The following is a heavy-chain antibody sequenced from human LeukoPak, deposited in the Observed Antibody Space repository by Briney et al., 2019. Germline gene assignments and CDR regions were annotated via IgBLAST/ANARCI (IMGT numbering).Heavy chain of an antibody. D-gene: IGHD6-13*01. Sequence: GGSLRLSCAASGFTFSSYWMSWVRQAPGKGREWVANIKQDGSEKYYVDSVKGRFTISRDNAKNSLYLQMNSLRAEDTAVYYCARGRGSSWSPFDYWGQGTLVTVSS. V-gene: IGHV3-7*01. CDR2: IKQDGSEK. CDR1: GFTFSSYW. CDR3: ARGRGSSWSPFDY. J-gene: IGHJ4*02.